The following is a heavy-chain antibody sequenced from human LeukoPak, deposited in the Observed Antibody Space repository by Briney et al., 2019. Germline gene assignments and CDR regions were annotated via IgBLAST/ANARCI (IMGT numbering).Heavy chain of an antibody. J-gene: IGHJ5*02. CDR3: ARGSTESLWDIAVVAAAPNWFDP. Sequence: PSETLSLTCAVYGGSFSGYYWSWIRQPPGKGLEWIGEINHSGSTNYNPSLKSRVTISVDTSKNQFSLKLSSVTAADTAVYYCARGSTESLWDIAVVAAAPNWFDPWGQGTLVTVSS. CDR1: GGSFSGYY. V-gene: IGHV4-34*01. CDR2: INHSGST. D-gene: IGHD2-2*01.